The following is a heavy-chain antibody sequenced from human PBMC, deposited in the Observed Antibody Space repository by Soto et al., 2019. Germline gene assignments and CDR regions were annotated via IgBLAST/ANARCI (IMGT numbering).Heavy chain of an antibody. J-gene: IGHJ4*02. CDR1: GFTVSSND. D-gene: IGHD3-22*01. CDR2: IYSSGST. Sequence: EVQLVESGGDLIQPGGSLRLSCAASGFTVSSNDMSWVRQAPGKGLEWVSLIYSSGSTHYADSVKGRFTISRDNSKNTVHHQMNTLRAEDTAVYYCARRPLNSNGAYWGQGTMVTVSS. V-gene: IGHV3-53*01. CDR3: ARRPLNSNGAY.